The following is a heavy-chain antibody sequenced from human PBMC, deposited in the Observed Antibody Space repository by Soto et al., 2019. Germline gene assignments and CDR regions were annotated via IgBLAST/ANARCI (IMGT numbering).Heavy chain of an antibody. D-gene: IGHD6-6*01. CDR3: ARERPDGARLDP. CDR2: INHSGST. V-gene: IGHV4-34*01. Sequence: SETLSLTCAVYGGSFSGYYWSWIRQPPGKGLEWIGEINHSGSTNYNPSLKSRVTISVDTSKNQFSLKLSSVTAADTAVYYCARERPDGARLDPWGQGTLVTVSS. J-gene: IGHJ5*02. CDR1: GGSFSGYY.